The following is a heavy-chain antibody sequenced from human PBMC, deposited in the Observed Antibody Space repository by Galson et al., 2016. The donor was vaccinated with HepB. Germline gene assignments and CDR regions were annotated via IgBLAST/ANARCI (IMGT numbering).Heavy chain of an antibody. CDR2: INPSGGSK. V-gene: IGHV1-46*01. CDR1: GYTFTSYY. Sequence: SVKVSCKASGYTFTSYYMHWVRQAPGQGLEWMGIINPSGGSKSYAQKFQGRVTVTRDTSTSTVYMELSSLRSEDTAVYYCARGTGTGGYFDYWGQGTLVTVSS. CDR3: ARGTGTGGYFDY. J-gene: IGHJ4*02. D-gene: IGHD3/OR15-3a*01.